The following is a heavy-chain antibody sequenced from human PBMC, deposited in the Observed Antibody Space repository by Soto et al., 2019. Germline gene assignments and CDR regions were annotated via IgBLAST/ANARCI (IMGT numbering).Heavy chain of an antibody. CDR3: DRVGIVLMVPTGFDP. V-gene: IGHV4-30-4*01. D-gene: IGHD2-8*01. J-gene: IGHJ5*02. CDR1: GGSISSGDYY. Sequence: SETLSLTCTVSGGSISSGDYYWSWIRQPPGKGLEWIGYIYYSGSTYYNPSLKSRVTISVDTSKNQFSLKLSSVTAADTAVYYCDRVGIVLMVPTGFDPWGQGTLVTVSS. CDR2: IYYSGST.